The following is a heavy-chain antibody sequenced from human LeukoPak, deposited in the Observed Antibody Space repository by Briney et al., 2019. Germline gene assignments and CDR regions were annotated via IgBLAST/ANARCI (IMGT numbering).Heavy chain of an antibody. CDR1: GYSFTSYW. D-gene: IGHD3-10*01. CDR3: ARQGKTGSGSYYSVWMRRKDFHYYGMDV. Sequence: GESLKISCKGSGYSFTSYWIGWVRQMPGKGLEWMGIIYPGDSDTRYSPSFQGQVTISADKSISTAYLQWSSLKASDTAMYYCARQGKTGSGSYYSVWMRRKDFHYYGMDVWGQGTTVTVSS. J-gene: IGHJ6*02. CDR2: IYPGDSDT. V-gene: IGHV5-51*01.